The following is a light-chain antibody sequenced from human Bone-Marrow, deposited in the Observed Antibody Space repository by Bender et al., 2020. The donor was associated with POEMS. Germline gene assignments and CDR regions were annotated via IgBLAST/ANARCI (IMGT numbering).Light chain of an antibody. CDR2: EVD. Sequence: QPALTQPPSASGSPGQSVTISCTGSISDVGLYNRVSWYQKSPGTAPKLIIYEVDNRPSGVSDRFSGSKSDNTASLTISGLQAEDEAEYYCTSYTSSTTYVFGTGTRVTVL. CDR3: TSYTSSTTYV. V-gene: IGLV2-18*02. J-gene: IGLJ1*01. CDR1: ISDVGLYNR.